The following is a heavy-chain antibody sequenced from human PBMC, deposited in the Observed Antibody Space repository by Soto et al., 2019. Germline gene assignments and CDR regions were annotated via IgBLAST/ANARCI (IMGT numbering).Heavy chain of an antibody. V-gene: IGHV1-2*04. CDR2: INPNSGGT. J-gene: IGHJ6*02. Sequence: ASVKVSCKASGYTFTGYYMHWVRQAPGQGLEWMGWINPNSGGTNYAQKFQGWVTMTRDTSISTAYMELSRLRSDDTAVYCCAREGISSSSQSYYYYGMDVWGQGTTVTVSS. D-gene: IGHD6-6*01. CDR3: AREGISSSSQSYYYYGMDV. CDR1: GYTFTGYY.